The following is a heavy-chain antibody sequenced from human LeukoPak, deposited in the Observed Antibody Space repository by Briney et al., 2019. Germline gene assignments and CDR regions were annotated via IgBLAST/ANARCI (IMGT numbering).Heavy chain of an antibody. CDR3: ARGKGPRKYNWFDP. V-gene: IGHV4-34*01. CDR1: DGSFSSYY. CDR2: INHSGST. Sequence: PSETLSLTCGVYDGSFSSYYWSWIRQPPGKGLEWIGEINHSGSTNYNPSLKSRLTISVDTSKNQFSLKLSSVTAADTAVYYCARGKGPRKYNWFDPWGQGTLVTVSS. J-gene: IGHJ5*02.